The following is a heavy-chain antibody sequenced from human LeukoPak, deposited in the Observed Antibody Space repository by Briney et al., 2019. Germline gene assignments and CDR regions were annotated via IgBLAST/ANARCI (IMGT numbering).Heavy chain of an antibody. CDR1: GFTFSSYW. V-gene: IGHV3-74*01. CDR3: SSGNSHAFDI. Sequence: GGSLRLSCAASGFTFSSYWMHWVRQAPGKGQVWVSRINSDGSSTSYADSVKGRFTISRDNAKNTLYLQMNNLRAEDTAVYYCSSGNSHAFDIWGQGTMVTVSS. D-gene: IGHD4-23*01. CDR2: INSDGSST. J-gene: IGHJ3*02.